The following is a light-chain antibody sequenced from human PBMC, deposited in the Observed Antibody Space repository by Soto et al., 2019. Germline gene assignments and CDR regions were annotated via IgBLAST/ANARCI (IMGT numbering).Light chain of an antibody. J-gene: IGKJ1*01. V-gene: IGKV3-20*01. CDR2: DAS. CDR3: QQYGSSPT. CDR1: QSVRSSY. Sequence: EIVLTQSPGTLSLSPGVRATLSCRASQSVRSSYLAWYQQKPGQSPRLLIYDASNRATGIPDRFSGSGSGTDFTLAISRLEPEDFALYYCQQYGSSPTFGQGTKVEIK.